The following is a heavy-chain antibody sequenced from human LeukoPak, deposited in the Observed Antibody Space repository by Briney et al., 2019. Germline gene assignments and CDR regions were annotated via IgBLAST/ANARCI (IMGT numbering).Heavy chain of an antibody. D-gene: IGHD6-13*01. CDR3: ARVAGSRLDY. CDR2: IWYDGSKE. CDR1: GFILSSYG. J-gene: IGHJ4*02. V-gene: IGHV3-33*01. Sequence: GGSLRLSCAASGFILSSYGIHWVRQAPGQGLKWVAVIWYDGSKEYYSDSVKGRFTVSRDNSKNTAYLQMNSLRAEDTAVYYCARVAGSRLDYWGPGALVTVSS.